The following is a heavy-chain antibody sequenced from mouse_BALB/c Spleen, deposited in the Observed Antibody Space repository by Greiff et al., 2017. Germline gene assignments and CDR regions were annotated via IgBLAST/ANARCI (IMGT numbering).Heavy chain of an antibody. J-gene: IGHJ3*01. D-gene: IGHD1-1*01. CDR1: GFTFSSFG. V-gene: IGHV5-17*02. CDR3: AREDDGSSAVAY. Sequence: EVQRVESGGGLVQPGGSRKLSCAASGFTFSSFGMHWVRQAPEKGLEWVAYISSGSSTIYYADTVKGRFTISRDNPKNTLFLQMTSLRSEDTAMDYCAREDDGSSAVAYWGQGTLVTVSA. CDR2: ISSGSSTI.